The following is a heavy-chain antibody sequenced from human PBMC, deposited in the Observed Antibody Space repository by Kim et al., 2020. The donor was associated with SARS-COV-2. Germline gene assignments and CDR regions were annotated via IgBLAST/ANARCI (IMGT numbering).Heavy chain of an antibody. CDR3: ARDTYYLDY. CDR1: GGSVRSSY. V-gene: IGHV4-59*02. J-gene: IGHJ4*02. CDR2: ISYSGGT. Sequence: SETLSLTCTVSGGSVRSSYWSWIRQPPGKGLEWIGYISYSGGTNYNPSLKSRVTISLDTSKNQFSLRLRSVTAADTALYYCARDTYYLDYWGQGILVTVS.